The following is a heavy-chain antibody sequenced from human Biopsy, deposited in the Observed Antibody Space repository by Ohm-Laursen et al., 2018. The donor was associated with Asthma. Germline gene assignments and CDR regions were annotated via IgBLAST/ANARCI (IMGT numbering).Heavy chain of an antibody. V-gene: IGHV3-21*01. CDR1: GLTFSHYN. Sequence: GQTLSLTCAASGLTFSHYNMNWVRQAPGKGLEWVSSITDTSRYIKYADSVKGRFTISRDNAKNSLYLQMNSLRAEDTAVYYCARDGPEPPTELDYWGPGTLVTVSS. J-gene: IGHJ4*02. D-gene: IGHD1-14*01. CDR3: ARDGPEPPTELDY. CDR2: ITDTSRYI.